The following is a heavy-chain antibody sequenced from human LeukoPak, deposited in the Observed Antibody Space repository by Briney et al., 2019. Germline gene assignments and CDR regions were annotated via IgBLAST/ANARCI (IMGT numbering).Heavy chain of an antibody. Sequence: SETLSLTCAVSRGSISGYYWSWIRKPAGKGLEWFGRIHITETTNYHPSLVSRVTMSVDSSKTQFSLRLRSVTAADTAVYYCARGAPDALAVEYNWLDPWGQGTLVTVSS. V-gene: IGHV4-59*10. D-gene: IGHD2-15*01. CDR2: IHITETT. CDR3: ARGAPDALAVEYNWLDP. J-gene: IGHJ5*02. CDR1: RGSISGYY.